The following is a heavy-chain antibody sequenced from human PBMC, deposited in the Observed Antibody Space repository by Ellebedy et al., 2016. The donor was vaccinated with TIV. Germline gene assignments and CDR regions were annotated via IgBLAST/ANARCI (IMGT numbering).Heavy chain of an antibody. CDR3: ASDGSYGDYRSPTHAFVM. Sequence: GESLKISCAASGFSFRSYWMSWLRQAPGKGLEWVANINQDGREKYYVDSVKGRFTISRDNAQTSLYLQVNSLGADDTAMYYCASDGSYGDYRSPTHAFVMWGQGTMVSVSS. J-gene: IGHJ3*02. CDR1: GFSFRSYW. CDR2: INQDGREK. V-gene: IGHV3-7*01. D-gene: IGHD4-17*01.